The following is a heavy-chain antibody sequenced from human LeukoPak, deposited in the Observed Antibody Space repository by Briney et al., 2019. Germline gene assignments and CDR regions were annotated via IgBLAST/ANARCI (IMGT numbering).Heavy chain of an antibody. D-gene: IGHD5-12*01. CDR3: ARGFGYSGYDFPRYSSYYYYGMDV. V-gene: IGHV4-59*08. CDR2: IHYSGGIT. CDR1: GGSISSYY. Sequence: PSETLSLTCTVSGGSISSYYWSWIRQPPGKGLEWIGYIHYSGGITYYNPSLKSRVTISVDTSKNQFSLSLSSVTAADTAVYYCARGFGYSGYDFPRYSSYYYYGMDVWGQGTTVAVSS. J-gene: IGHJ6*02.